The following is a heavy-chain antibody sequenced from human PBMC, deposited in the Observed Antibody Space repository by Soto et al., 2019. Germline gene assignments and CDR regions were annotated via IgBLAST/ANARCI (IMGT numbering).Heavy chain of an antibody. CDR3: GKGLGRLQYGIYHYYGMDV. D-gene: IGHD4-4*01. J-gene: IGHJ6*02. Sequence: GGSLRLSCAASGFIFSSNGMHWVRQAPGKGLEWVTIISYDGSNKNYADSVKGRFTISRDNSKNTLYLQMNSLRAEDTAVYYCGKGLGRLQYGIYHYYGMDVWGQGTTVTVSS. CDR2: ISYDGSNK. CDR1: GFIFSSNG. V-gene: IGHV3-30*18.